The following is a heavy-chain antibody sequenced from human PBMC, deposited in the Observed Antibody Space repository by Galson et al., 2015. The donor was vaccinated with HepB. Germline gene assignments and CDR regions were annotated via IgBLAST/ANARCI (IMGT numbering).Heavy chain of an antibody. J-gene: IGHJ3*02. CDR3: TTDPGEPAI. V-gene: IGHV3-15*01. CDR2: IKSKYDGGTT. D-gene: IGHD1-26*01. Sequence: SLRLSCAASGFIFSNAWMSWVRQVPGKGLDWVGRIKSKYDGGTTDYAAPVKGRFTISRDDSKNTLFLQMNGLKTEDTAVYYCTTDPGEPAIWGQGTMVTVSS. CDR1: GFIFSNAW.